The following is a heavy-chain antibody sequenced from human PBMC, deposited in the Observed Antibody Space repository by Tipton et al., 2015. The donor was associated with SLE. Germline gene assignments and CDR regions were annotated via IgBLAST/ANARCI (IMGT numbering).Heavy chain of an antibody. CDR2: IYCSGST. CDR3: ARDGAMIVPRGSFDI. V-gene: IGHV4-59*12. CDR1: GGSISSYY. Sequence: TLSLTCTVSGGSISSYYWCWIRQPPGKGLEWIGYIYCSGSTNYNPSLKSRVTISVDTAKNQFSLKLSSVTAAGTAVYYCARDGAMIVPRGSFDIWGQGTMVTVSS. J-gene: IGHJ3*02. D-gene: IGHD3-22*01.